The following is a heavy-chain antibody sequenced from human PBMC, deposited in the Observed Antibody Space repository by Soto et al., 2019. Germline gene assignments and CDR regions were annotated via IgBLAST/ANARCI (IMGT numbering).Heavy chain of an antibody. Sequence: GGFLRLSCAASGFTFSSYGMHWVRQAPGKGLEWVAVIWYDGSNKYYADSVKGRFTISRDNSKNTLYLQMNSLRAEDTAVYYCAKDFLPGIAAAGTENYYYYMDVWGKGTTVTVSS. V-gene: IGHV3-33*06. CDR2: IWYDGSNK. D-gene: IGHD6-13*01. CDR1: GFTFSSYG. CDR3: AKDFLPGIAAAGTENYYYYMDV. J-gene: IGHJ6*03.